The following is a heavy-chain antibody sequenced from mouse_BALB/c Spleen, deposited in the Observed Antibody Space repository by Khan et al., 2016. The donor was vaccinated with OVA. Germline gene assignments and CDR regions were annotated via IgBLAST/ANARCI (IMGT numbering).Heavy chain of an antibody. J-gene: IGHJ2*03. CDR1: GYSITSGYY. D-gene: IGHD3-1*01. Sequence: EVQLQESGPGLVKPSQSLSLTCSVTGYSITSGYYWNWIRQFPGNKLEWMGYISYDGSDNCNPSLKNRFSITRDTSKNQFFLKLKSVTTEDTATYDCARGARATYYFDYWGQGTSLTVSS. V-gene: IGHV3-6*02. CDR2: ISYDGSD. CDR3: ARGARATYYFDY.